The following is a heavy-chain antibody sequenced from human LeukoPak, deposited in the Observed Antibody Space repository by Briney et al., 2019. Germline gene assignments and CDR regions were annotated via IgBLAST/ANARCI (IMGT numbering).Heavy chain of an antibody. J-gene: IGHJ4*02. D-gene: IGHD2-8*01. CDR1: GFTFSSYA. V-gene: IGHV3-23*01. CDR2: ISGSGGST. Sequence: PGGSLRLSCAASGFTFSSYATSWVRQAPGKGLEWVSGISGSGGSTFYADSVKGRFTISGDNSKSTLFLQMNSLRAEDTAVYYCARGTLYPAFYFDYGGQGTLVTVSS. CDR3: ARGTLYPAFYFDY.